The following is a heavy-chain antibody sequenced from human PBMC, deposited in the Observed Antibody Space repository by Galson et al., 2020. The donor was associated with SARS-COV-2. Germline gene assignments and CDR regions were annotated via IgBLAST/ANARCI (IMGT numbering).Heavy chain of an antibody. J-gene: IGHJ5*02. CDR2: IFHTGST. V-gene: IGHV4-4*02. CDR3: VRQKGIHWFDP. Sequence: SETLSLTCVVSGGPVTTSNWWTWVRQPPGQALEWIGEIFHTGSTNYNPSLRSRLTMSIDASKNQFSLELTAVTAADTAVYLCVRQKGIHWFDPWGQGALVTVSS. D-gene: IGHD5-18*01. CDR1: GGPVTTSNW.